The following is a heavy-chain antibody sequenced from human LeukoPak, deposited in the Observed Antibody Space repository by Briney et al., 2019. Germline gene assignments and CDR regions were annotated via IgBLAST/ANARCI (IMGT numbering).Heavy chain of an antibody. CDR2: IGGLGSST. D-gene: IGHD3-3*01. V-gene: IGHV3-23*01. Sequence: GGSLRLSCAASGFTFSSHAMAWVRQAPGRGLEWVSAIGGLGSSTYYGNSVKGRFTISRDNSKNTVYLQMDSLRVEDTAVYYCARDPGVVAFHYFDFWGQGTLLTVSS. CDR1: GFTFSSHA. CDR3: ARDPGVVAFHYFDF. J-gene: IGHJ4*02.